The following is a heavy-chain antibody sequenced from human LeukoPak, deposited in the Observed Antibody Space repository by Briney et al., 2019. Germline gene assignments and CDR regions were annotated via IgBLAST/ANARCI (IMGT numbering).Heavy chain of an antibody. CDR1: GDSISSGDYY. J-gene: IGHJ4*02. Sequence: SQTLSLTCSVSGDSISSGDYYWNWIRQPPGKGLEWIGYIYYSGSTSDNPSLKSRVTISMDTSKNQISLKLSSVTAADTAVYYCARWFYYGSGRRQFDYWGQGALVTVSS. CDR3: ARWFYYGSGRRQFDY. D-gene: IGHD3-10*01. V-gene: IGHV4-30-4*01. CDR2: IYYSGST.